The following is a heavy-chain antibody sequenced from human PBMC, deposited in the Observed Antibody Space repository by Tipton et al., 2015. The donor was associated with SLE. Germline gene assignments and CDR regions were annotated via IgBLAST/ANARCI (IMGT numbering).Heavy chain of an antibody. V-gene: IGHV4-34*01. CDR2: INQSGST. CDR3: AGAVGTAAGLRGY. J-gene: IGHJ4*02. D-gene: IGHD6-13*01. CDR1: GGSFSGYH. Sequence: TLSLTCAVYGGSFSGYHWTWIRQPPGQGLEWIGEINQSGSTTYNPSLKSRLIMSVDASKNQFSLKLSSVTAADAAIYYCAGAVGTAAGLRGYWGQGTLVTVSS.